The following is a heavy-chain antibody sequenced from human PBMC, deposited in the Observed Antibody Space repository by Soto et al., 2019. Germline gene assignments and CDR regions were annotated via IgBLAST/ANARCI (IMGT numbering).Heavy chain of an antibody. D-gene: IGHD1-26*01. CDR3: ARGKRVVAATIFDFDY. V-gene: IGHV1-8*01. CDR2: MHPNSGNT. J-gene: IGHJ4*02. Sequence: QVQLVQSGAEVKKPGASVKVSCKASGYTFTSYDINWVRQATGQGLEWMGWMHPNSGNTGYAQKFQGRVNVTRNTSMSTAYMERSSLRSEVTTLHYCARGKRVVAATIFDFDYWGQGSLVTVSS. CDR1: GYTFTSYD.